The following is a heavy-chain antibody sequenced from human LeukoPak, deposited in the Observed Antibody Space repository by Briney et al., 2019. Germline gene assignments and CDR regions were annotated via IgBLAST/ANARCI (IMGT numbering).Heavy chain of an antibody. D-gene: IGHD3-10*01. CDR3: ARGYHYYGSGSYGWFDP. V-gene: IGHV1-3*03. J-gene: IGHJ5*02. Sequence: APVKVSCKASGYTFTSYAMHWVRQAPGQRLEWMGWINAGNGNTKYSQEFQGRVTITRDTSASTAYMELSSLRSEDMAVYYCARGYHYYGSGSYGWFDPWGQGTLVTVSS. CDR2: INAGNGNT. CDR1: GYTFTSYA.